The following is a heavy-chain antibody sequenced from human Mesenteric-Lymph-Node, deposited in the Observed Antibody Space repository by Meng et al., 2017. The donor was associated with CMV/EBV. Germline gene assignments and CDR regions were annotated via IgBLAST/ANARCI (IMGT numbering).Heavy chain of an antibody. V-gene: IGHV4-34*01. CDR2: INHSGST. D-gene: IGHD2-2*01. Sequence: SETLSLTCAVYGGSFSGYYWTWIRQPPGKGLEWIGEINHSGSTNYNPSLKSRVTISLDTSKNQFSLKLSSVTAADTAVYYCARGGSSANYYYYGMDVWGQGTTVTVSS. CDR3: ARGGSSANYYYYGMDV. CDR1: GGSFSGYY. J-gene: IGHJ6*02.